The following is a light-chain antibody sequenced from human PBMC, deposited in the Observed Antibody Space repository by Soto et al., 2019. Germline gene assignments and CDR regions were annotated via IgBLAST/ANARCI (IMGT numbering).Light chain of an antibody. CDR2: GAS. V-gene: IGKV3-15*01. Sequence: EIVMTQSTATLSVSPGDRATLYCRASQSVNSNLAWYQQRPGQAPRLLIYGASTRATGIPATFSGSGSGTEFTLTISSLQSEDFAVYYCQQYSNWPRTFGQGTKVEIK. CDR3: QQYSNWPRT. J-gene: IGKJ1*01. CDR1: QSVNSN.